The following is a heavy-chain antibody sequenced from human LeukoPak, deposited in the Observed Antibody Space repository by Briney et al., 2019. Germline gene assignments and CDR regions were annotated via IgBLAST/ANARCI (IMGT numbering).Heavy chain of an antibody. Sequence: ASVKVSCKASGYTFTSHGLSWARQAPGQGLEWMGWISLSSGDTNYAQEFQERTSMTRDTSTSTAYMELRSLRSGDTAVYYCARDTLPWGGGEFDYWGQGTLVTVSS. CDR3: ARDTLPWGGGEFDY. V-gene: IGHV1-18*04. J-gene: IGHJ4*02. CDR2: ISLSSGDT. CDR1: GYTFTSHG. D-gene: IGHD2-21*01.